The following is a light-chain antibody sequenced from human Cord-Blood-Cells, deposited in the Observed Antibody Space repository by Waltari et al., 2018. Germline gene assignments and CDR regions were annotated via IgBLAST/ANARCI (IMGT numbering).Light chain of an antibody. J-gene: IGLJ3*02. V-gene: IGLV2-23*01. CDR2: EGS. CDR1: SSDVGSYNL. Sequence: QSALTQPASVSGSPGQSITIPCTGTSSDVGSYNLLSWYQQPPGKAPKPMIYEGSKRPSGFSNRFSGSKSGNTASLTISGLQAEDEADYYCCSYAGSSNWVFGGGTKLTVL. CDR3: CSYAGSSNWV.